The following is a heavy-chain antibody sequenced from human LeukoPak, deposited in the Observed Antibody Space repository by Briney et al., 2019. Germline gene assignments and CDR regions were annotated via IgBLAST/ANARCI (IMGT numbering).Heavy chain of an antibody. V-gene: IGHV4-30-4*01. D-gene: IGHD2-2*01. CDR2: IYYSGST. J-gene: IGHJ6*02. Sequence: PSQTLSLTCTVSGGSISSGDYYWSWIRQPPGKGLEWIGYIYYSGSTYYNPSLKSRVTISVDTSKNQFSLKLSSVTAADTAVCYCARLGYCSSTSCYGFYYYYGMDVWGQGTRSPSP. CDR1: GGSISSGDYY. CDR3: ARLGYCSSTSCYGFYYYYGMDV.